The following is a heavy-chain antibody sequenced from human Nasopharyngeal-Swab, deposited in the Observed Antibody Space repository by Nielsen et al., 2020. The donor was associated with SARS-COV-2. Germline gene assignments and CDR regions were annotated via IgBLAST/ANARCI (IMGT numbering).Heavy chain of an antibody. CDR1: GFTFSSYW. D-gene: IGHD6-13*01. CDR2: IKQDGSEK. J-gene: IGHJ4*02. CDR3: ARASKMGAAAGLHPFGN. V-gene: IGHV3-7*04. Sequence: GESLKISCAASGFTFSSYWMSWVRQAPGKGLEWVANIKQDGSEKYYVDSVKGRFTISRDDAQNSLYLQMNSLRDEDTAVYYCARASKMGAAAGLHPFGNWGQGALVTVSS.